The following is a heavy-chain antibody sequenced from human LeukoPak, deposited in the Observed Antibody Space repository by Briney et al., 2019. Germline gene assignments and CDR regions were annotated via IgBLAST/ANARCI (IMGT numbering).Heavy chain of an antibody. D-gene: IGHD6-13*01. V-gene: IGHV6-1*01. CDR2: TYYRSKWYN. Sequence: SQTLSLTCAISGDSVSSNSAAWNWIRQSPSRGLEWLGRTYYRSKWYNDYAVSVKSRITINPDTSKNQFSLQLNSVTPEVTAVYYCARSSFGSSWYRSRVGDGGFDYWGQGTLVTVSS. CDR3: ARSSFGSSWYRSRVGDGGFDY. CDR1: GDSVSSNSAA. J-gene: IGHJ4*02.